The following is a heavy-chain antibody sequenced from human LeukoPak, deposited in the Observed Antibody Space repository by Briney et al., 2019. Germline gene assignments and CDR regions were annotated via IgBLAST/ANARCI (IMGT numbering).Heavy chain of an antibody. D-gene: IGHD3-22*01. Sequence: GGSLRLSCAASGFTFNSYAMGWVRQAPGKGLEWVSGISDNGGSTYYADSVEGRFIISRDNSKNTLYLQMNSLRVEDTAVYYCAKGDYYDTTDLDVWGQGTTVTVSS. V-gene: IGHV3-23*01. CDR1: GFTFNSYA. J-gene: IGHJ6*02. CDR2: ISDNGGST. CDR3: AKGDYYDTTDLDV.